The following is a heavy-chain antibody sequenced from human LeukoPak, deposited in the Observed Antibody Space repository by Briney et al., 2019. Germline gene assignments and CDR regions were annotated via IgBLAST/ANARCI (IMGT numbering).Heavy chain of an antibody. Sequence: GGSLRLSCVASGFTFSQYWMTWVRQAPGKGLEWVGFIRSKAYGGTTEYAASVKGRFTISRDDSKSIAYLQMDSLKTEDTAVYYCTREYGDYPCYYGMDVWGQGTTVTVSS. J-gene: IGHJ6*02. CDR1: GFTFSQYW. D-gene: IGHD4-17*01. CDR3: TREYGDYPCYYGMDV. V-gene: IGHV3-49*04. CDR2: IRSKAYGGTT.